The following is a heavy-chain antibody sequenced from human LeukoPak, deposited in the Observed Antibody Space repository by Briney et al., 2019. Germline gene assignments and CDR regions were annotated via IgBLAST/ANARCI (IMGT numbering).Heavy chain of an antibody. CDR3: ASVVRGVIIYFDY. D-gene: IGHD3-10*01. Sequence: SETLSLACAVSGGSISSSNWWSWVRQPPGKGLEWIGEIYHSGSTNYNPSLKSRVTISVDKSKNQFSLKLSSVTAADTAVYYCASVVRGVIIYFDYWGQGTLVTVSS. CDR2: IYHSGST. V-gene: IGHV4-4*02. J-gene: IGHJ4*02. CDR1: GGSISSSNW.